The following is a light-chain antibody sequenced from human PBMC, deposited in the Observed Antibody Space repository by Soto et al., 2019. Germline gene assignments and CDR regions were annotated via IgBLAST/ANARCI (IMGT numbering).Light chain of an antibody. CDR3: QQSYSTPWT. J-gene: IGKJ1*01. CDR2: AAS. Sequence: DIQVTQSPSSLSASVGDRVTITCRASQSIRSCLNWYQHKPGIAPKLLIYAASSLQSGIPSRFSGGGSGTDFTLTISSLQPEDFASYYCQQSYSTPWTFGQGTKVDIK. CDR1: QSIRSC. V-gene: IGKV1-39*01.